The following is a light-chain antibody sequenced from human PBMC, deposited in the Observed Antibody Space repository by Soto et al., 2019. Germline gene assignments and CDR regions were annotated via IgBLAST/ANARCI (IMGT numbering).Light chain of an antibody. Sequence: DLQMTQSPSSLSASVGDRVTIXXQASQDITESLNWYQQKPGKAPNLXIYEASNLETGGPLRFSGSGSGTDFTFTISSLQPEDIATYYCQQYDNLPTTFGQGTRLEIK. CDR2: EAS. V-gene: IGKV1-33*01. CDR3: QQYDNLPTT. J-gene: IGKJ5*01. CDR1: QDITES.